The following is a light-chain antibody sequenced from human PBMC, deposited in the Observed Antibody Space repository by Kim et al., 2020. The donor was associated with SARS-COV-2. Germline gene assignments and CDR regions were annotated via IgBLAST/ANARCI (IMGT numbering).Light chain of an antibody. V-gene: IGKV2-30*01. CDR3: MQTTHWPWT. CDR1: QILVYSDGNTN. J-gene: IGKJ1*01. Sequence: PASISCTSSQILVYSDGNTNLIWFQQRPGQSPRRLIYRLSRRDSGVPDRFSGSGSATDFTLKISGVEAEDVGVYYCMQTTHWPWTFGQGTKVDIK. CDR2: RLS.